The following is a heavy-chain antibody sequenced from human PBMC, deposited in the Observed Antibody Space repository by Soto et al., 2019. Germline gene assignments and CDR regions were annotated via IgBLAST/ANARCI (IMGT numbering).Heavy chain of an antibody. D-gene: IGHD3-3*01. V-gene: IGHV3-33*01. CDR3: ARGSIFGATGGMDV. J-gene: IGHJ6*02. Sequence: GGSLRLSCAASGFTFSSYGMHWVRQAPGKGLEWVAVIWYDGSNKYYADSVKGRFTISRGNSKNTLYLQMNSLRAEDTAVYYCARGSIFGATGGMDVWGQGTTVTVSS. CDR1: GFTFSSYG. CDR2: IWYDGSNK.